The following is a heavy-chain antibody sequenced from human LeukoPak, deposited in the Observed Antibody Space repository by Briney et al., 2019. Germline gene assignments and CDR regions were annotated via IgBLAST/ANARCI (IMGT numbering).Heavy chain of an antibody. CDR3: ARAKALYSGYDYFDY. V-gene: IGHV3-48*01. CDR1: GFTVSSNY. J-gene: IGHJ4*02. D-gene: IGHD5-12*01. CDR2: ISSSSSTI. Sequence: GGSLRLSCAASGFTVSSNYMSWVRQAPGKGLEWVSYISSSSSTIYYADSVKGRFTISRDNAKNSLYLQMNSLRAEDTAVYYCARAKALYSGYDYFDYWGQGTLVTVSS.